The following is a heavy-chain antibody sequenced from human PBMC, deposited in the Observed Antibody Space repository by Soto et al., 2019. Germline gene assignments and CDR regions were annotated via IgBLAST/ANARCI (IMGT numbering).Heavy chain of an antibody. CDR3: ARGIGFIVATIRTAPFDY. Sequence: PSETLSLTCAVYGGSFSGYYWSWIRQPPGKGLEWIGEINHSGSTNYNPSLKSRVTISVGTSKNQFSLKLSSVTAADTAVYYCARGIGFIVATIRTAPFDYWGQGTLVTVSS. CDR1: GGSFSGYY. CDR2: INHSGST. D-gene: IGHD5-12*01. J-gene: IGHJ4*02. V-gene: IGHV4-34*01.